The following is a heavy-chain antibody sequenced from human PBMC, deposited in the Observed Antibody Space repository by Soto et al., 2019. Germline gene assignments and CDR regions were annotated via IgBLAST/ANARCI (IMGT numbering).Heavy chain of an antibody. CDR2: IIPIFGTA. D-gene: IGHD5-18*01. V-gene: IGHV1-69*13. CDR1: GGTFSSYA. J-gene: IGHJ5*02. CDR3: ARAGLEYSYGYDP. Sequence: GASVKVSCKASGGTFSSYAISWVRQAPGQGLEWMGGIIPIFGTANYAQKFQGRVTITADESTSTAYMELSSLRSEDTAVYYCARAGLEYSYGYDPWGQGALVTVSS.